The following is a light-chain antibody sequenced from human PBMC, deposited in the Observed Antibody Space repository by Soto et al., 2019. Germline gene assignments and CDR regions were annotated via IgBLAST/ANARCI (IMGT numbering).Light chain of an antibody. CDR1: SSNIGRST. CDR3: AAWDDSLNGYV. CDR2: NNN. J-gene: IGLJ1*01. V-gene: IGLV1-44*01. Sequence: QSVLTQPPSASGTPGQRVTMSCSGSSSNIGRSTVAWYQQVPGTAPRLVISNNNQGPSGVPDRFSGSKSGTSASLAISGLQSEDEADYFCAAWDDSLNGYVFGTGTKLTVL.